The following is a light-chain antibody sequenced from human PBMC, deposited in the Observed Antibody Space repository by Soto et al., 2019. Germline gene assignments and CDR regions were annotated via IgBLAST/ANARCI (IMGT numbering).Light chain of an antibody. CDR2: GNS. CDR1: SSNIGAGYD. Sequence: QSVLTQPPSVSGAPGQRVTISCTGSSSNIGAGYDVHWYQQLPGTAPKLLIYGNSNRPSGVPDRFSGSKSGTSASLAITGLQAEDEADYYCQSYDSILSGCVFGTGTQLTVL. V-gene: IGLV1-40*01. CDR3: QSYDSILSGCV. J-gene: IGLJ1*01.